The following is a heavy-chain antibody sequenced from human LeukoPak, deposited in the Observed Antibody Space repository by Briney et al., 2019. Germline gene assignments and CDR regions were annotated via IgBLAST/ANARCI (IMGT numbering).Heavy chain of an antibody. J-gene: IGHJ5*02. CDR3: ARRVRLPDPCSSGWFGWFDP. D-gene: IGHD6-19*01. CDR2: IYYSGST. CDR1: GGSISSYY. Sequence: SETLSLTCTVSGGSISSYYWSWIRQPPGKGLEWIGYIYYSGSTNYNPSLKSRVTISVDTSKNQFSLKLSSVTAADTAVYYCARRVRLPDPCSSGWFGWFDPWGQGTLVTVSS. V-gene: IGHV4-59*08.